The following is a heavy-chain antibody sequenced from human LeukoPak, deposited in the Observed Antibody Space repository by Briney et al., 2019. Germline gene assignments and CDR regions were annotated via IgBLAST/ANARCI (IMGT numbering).Heavy chain of an antibody. Sequence: PSQTLSLTCTVSGFSISSGGYYWGWLRQHPGKGLEWIVYIYYSGSTYYNPSLKSRVTISVDTSKNQFSLKLSSVTAADTAVYYCAREDDSYYYYGMDVWGQGTTVTVSS. J-gene: IGHJ6*02. D-gene: IGHD3-22*01. CDR3: AREDDSYYYYGMDV. V-gene: IGHV4-31*03. CDR2: IYYSGST. CDR1: GFSISSGGYY.